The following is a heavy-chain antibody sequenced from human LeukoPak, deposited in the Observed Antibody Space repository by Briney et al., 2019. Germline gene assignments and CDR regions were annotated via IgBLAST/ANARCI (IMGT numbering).Heavy chain of an antibody. Sequence: SSETLSLTCTVSGGSISSYYWSWIRQPPGKGLEWIGYIYYSGSTNYKPSPKSRVTISVDTSKNQFSLKLNSVTAADTAVYYCARGGYYGSGNDFRFDPWGQGTLVTVSS. V-gene: IGHV4-59*01. CDR1: GGSISSYY. J-gene: IGHJ5*02. CDR2: IYYSGST. D-gene: IGHD3-10*01. CDR3: ARGGYYGSGNDFRFDP.